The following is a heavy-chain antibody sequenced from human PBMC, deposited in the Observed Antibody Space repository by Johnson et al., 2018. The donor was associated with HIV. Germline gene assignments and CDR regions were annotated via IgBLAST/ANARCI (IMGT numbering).Heavy chain of an antibody. CDR1: GFPFSSFA. CDR3: ARATYSNSKAHAFDI. Sequence: VQLVESGGGLVQPGGSLRLSCAASGFPFSSFAMSWVRQAPGKGLEWVSVIYSGGSTYYADSVKGRFTISRDNSKNTLYLQMNSLRAEDTAVYYCARATYSNSKAHAFDIWGQGTMVTVSS. J-gene: IGHJ3*02. V-gene: IGHV3-66*01. D-gene: IGHD6-6*01. CDR2: IYSGGST.